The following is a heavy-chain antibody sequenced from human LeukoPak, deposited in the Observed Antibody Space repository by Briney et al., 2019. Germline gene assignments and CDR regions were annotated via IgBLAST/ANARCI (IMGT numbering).Heavy chain of an antibody. CDR3: ARVGSMYSSSWYYFDD. CDR1: GFTVSSNY. Sequence: PGGSLRLSCAASGFTVSSNYMSWVRQAPGKGLERVSVIYSGGSTYYADSVKGRFTISRDNSKNTLYLQMNSLRAEDTAVYYCARVGSMYSSSWYYFDDWGQGTLVTVSS. CDR2: IYSGGST. J-gene: IGHJ4*02. V-gene: IGHV3-53*01. D-gene: IGHD6-13*01.